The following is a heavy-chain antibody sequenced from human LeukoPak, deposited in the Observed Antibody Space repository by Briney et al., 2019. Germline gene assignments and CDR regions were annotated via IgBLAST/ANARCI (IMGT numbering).Heavy chain of an antibody. Sequence: PSETLSLTCTVSGGSISSYYWSWIRQPPGKGLEWIGYIYYSGSTNYNPSLKSRVTISVDTSKNQFSLKLSSVTAADTAVYYCARGMEWELTFDYWGQGTLVTVSS. CDR3: ARGMEWELTFDY. J-gene: IGHJ4*02. V-gene: IGHV4-59*12. CDR2: IYYSGST. CDR1: GGSISSYY. D-gene: IGHD1-26*01.